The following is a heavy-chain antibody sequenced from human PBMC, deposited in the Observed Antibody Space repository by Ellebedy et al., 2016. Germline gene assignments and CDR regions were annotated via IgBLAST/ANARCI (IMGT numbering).Heavy chain of an antibody. J-gene: IGHJ5*02. CDR2: ISSSGNT. Sequence: SETLSLTXTVSGVSVRSRGHYWNWIRHHPGKGLEWVGFISSSGNTDYNPSLKSRISISLHTSKSQFSLILSSVTAADTAVYYCARPVWAIAGWFDPWGQGTLVTVSS. D-gene: IGHD6-13*01. CDR3: ARPVWAIAGWFDP. V-gene: IGHV4-31*03. CDR1: GVSVRSRGHY.